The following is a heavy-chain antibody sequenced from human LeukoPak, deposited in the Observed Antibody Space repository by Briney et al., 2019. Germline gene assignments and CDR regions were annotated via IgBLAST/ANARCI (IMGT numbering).Heavy chain of an antibody. D-gene: IGHD6-13*01. J-gene: IGHJ5*02. CDR3: ARRGFVPLVRGIWFDP. CDR2: IYPGDSDT. Sequence: GESLKISCKGSGYSFTSYWIGWVRQMPGKGLEWMGIIYPGDSDTRYSPSFQGQVTISADKSISTAYLQWSSLKASDTAMYYCARRGFVPLVRGIWFDPWGQETLDTVSS. V-gene: IGHV5-51*01. CDR1: GYSFTSYW.